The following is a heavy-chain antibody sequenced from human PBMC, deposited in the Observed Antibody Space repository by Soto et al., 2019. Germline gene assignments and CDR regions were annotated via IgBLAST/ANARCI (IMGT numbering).Heavy chain of an antibody. CDR2: INHSGST. J-gene: IGHJ4*02. Sequence: PSETLSLTCAVYGGSFSGYYWSWIRQPPGKGLEWIGEINHSGSTNYNPSLKSRVTISVDTSKNQFSLKLSSVTAADTAVYYCANYGDKPKYYFDYWGQGTLVTVSS. CDR1: GGSFSGYY. CDR3: ANYGDKPKYYFDY. D-gene: IGHD4-17*01. V-gene: IGHV4-34*01.